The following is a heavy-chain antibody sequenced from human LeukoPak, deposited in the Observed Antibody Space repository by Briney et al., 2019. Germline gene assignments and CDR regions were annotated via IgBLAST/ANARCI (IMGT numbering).Heavy chain of an antibody. CDR1: GFTFSSYE. V-gene: IGHV3-48*03. Sequence: GGSLRLSCAASGFTFSSYEMNWVRQAPGKGLEWVSYISSSGSTIYYADSVKGRFTISRDNAKNSLYLQMNSLRAEDTAVYYCARRTAAGKGAFDYWGQGTLVTVSS. CDR3: ARRTAAGKGAFDY. D-gene: IGHD6-13*01. J-gene: IGHJ4*02. CDR2: ISSSGSTI.